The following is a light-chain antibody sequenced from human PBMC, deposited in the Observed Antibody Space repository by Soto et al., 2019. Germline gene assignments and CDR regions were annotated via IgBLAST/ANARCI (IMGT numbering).Light chain of an antibody. Sequence: DIQMTQSPSSLSASVGDRVTITCQASQDIRKYLSWYQQKPGRAPKLLIYGASNLETGVPSRFGGSGYGTDFTFTLSRLQHEDIATYYCQHYDHLPPFTFGPGTKVAIK. V-gene: IGKV1-33*01. CDR2: GAS. CDR1: QDIRKY. J-gene: IGKJ3*01. CDR3: QHYDHLPPFT.